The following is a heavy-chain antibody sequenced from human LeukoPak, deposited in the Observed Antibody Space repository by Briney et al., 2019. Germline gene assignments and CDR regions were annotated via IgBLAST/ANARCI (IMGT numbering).Heavy chain of an antibody. V-gene: IGHV3-30*02. Sequence: GGSLRLSCAASGFTFSSYGMHWVRQAPGKGLEWVAFIRYDGSNKYYADSVKGRFTISRDNSKNTLYLQMNSLRAEDTAVYYCAKTTYNWNDEYAFDIWGQGTMVTVSS. J-gene: IGHJ3*02. D-gene: IGHD1-1*01. CDR3: AKTTYNWNDEYAFDI. CDR2: IRYDGSNK. CDR1: GFTFSSYG.